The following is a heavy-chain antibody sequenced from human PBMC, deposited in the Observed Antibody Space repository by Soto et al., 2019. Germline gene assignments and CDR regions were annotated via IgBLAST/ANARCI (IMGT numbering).Heavy chain of an antibody. D-gene: IGHD3-16*01. CDR1: GGSISSYY. CDR3: ARVEGEWDAFDI. V-gene: IGHV4-59*01. Sequence: VQLQESGPGLVKPSETLSLTCTVSGGSISSYYWGWIRQPPGQGLEWIGYIHDSGTTNYNPSLRSRVSISVATSKTLFSLKLNYVTAADSAFYYCARVEGEWDAFDICGQGTMVTVSS. J-gene: IGHJ3*02. CDR2: IHDSGTT.